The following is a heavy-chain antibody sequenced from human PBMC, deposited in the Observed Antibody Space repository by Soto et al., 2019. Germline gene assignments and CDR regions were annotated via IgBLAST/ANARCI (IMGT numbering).Heavy chain of an antibody. J-gene: IGHJ4*02. Sequence: PGESLKISCQTSGYNFTKYWISWVRQMPGKGLEWMGKIDPRDSYSNYSPSFRGHVTISVDKSISTAYLQWNSLKASDTAVYYCARDPIQYYYGSGKSYYFDYWGQGTLVTVSS. CDR1: GYNFTKYW. V-gene: IGHV5-10-1*01. CDR2: IDPRDSYS. CDR3: ARDPIQYYYGSGKSYYFDY. D-gene: IGHD3-10*01.